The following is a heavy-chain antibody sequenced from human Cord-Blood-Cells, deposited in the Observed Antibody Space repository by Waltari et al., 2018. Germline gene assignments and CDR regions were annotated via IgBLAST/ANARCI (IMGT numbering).Heavy chain of an antibody. Sequence: QVQLQQWGAGMLKPSETLTLTCAVHGGSFSGYYWSWLRQPPGKGREWIGEINHSGSTNYNPSLKSRVTISVDTAKNQFSLKLSSVTAADTAVYYCATRYSGSYYAFDIWGQGTMVTVSS. D-gene: IGHD1-26*01. J-gene: IGHJ3*02. V-gene: IGHV4-34*01. CDR3: ATRYSGSYYAFDI. CDR1: GGSFSGYY. CDR2: INHSGST.